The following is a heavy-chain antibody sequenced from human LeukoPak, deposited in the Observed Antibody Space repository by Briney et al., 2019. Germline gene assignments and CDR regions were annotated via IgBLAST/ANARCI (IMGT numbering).Heavy chain of an antibody. D-gene: IGHD3-10*01. CDR3: ARVQDYYGSGSRGKYYFDY. CDR2: IYYSGST. V-gene: IGHV4-59*12. J-gene: IGHJ4*02. Sequence: SETLSLTCTVSGGPISGYYWSWIRQPPGKGLEWIGYIYYSGSTYYNPSLKSRVTISVDTSKNQFSLKLSSVTAADTAVYYCARVQDYYGSGSRGKYYFDYWGQGTLVTVSS. CDR1: GGPISGYY.